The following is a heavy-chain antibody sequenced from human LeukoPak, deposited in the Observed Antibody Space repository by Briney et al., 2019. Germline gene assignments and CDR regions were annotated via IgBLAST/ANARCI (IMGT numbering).Heavy chain of an antibody. J-gene: IGHJ4*02. CDR1: GFTFSSYG. CDR2: IYIGDST. CDR3: ARVTDGDYPDY. D-gene: IGHD4-17*01. Sequence: GRSLRLSCAASGFTFSSYGMHWVRQAPGKGLEWVSLIYIGDSTFYADSVKGRFTISRDSSKNTLYLQMNSLRGEDTAVYYCARVTDGDYPDYWGQGTLVTVSS. V-gene: IGHV3-66*01.